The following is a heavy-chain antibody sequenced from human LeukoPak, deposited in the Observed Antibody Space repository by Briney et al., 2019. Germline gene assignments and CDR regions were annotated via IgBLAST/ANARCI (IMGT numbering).Heavy chain of an antibody. CDR2: IYYSGST. D-gene: IGHD6-19*01. CDR1: GGSISSYY. Sequence: PSETLSLTCTVSGGSISSYYWSWIRQPPGKGLEWIGYIYYSGSTNYNPSLKSRVTISVDTSKNQFSLKLSSVTAADTAVYYCARGAAVAGKPLVYWGQGALVTVSS. J-gene: IGHJ4*02. CDR3: ARGAAVAGKPLVY. V-gene: IGHV4-59*01.